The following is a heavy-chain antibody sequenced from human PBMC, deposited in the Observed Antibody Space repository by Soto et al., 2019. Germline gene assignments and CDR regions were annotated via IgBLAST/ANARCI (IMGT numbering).Heavy chain of an antibody. D-gene: IGHD1-1*01. Sequence: QVHLVQSGAEVKKPGASVKVSCKGSGYDFTTYGITWVRQAPGQGLEWMAWISAHNGNTDYAQKLQGRVTVTRDTSTSTAYMELRSLRSDDTARNYCARGRYGDYGGEGALVTVSS. CDR1: GYDFTTYG. V-gene: IGHV1-18*01. J-gene: IGHJ4*02. CDR3: ARGRYGDY. CDR2: ISAHNGNT.